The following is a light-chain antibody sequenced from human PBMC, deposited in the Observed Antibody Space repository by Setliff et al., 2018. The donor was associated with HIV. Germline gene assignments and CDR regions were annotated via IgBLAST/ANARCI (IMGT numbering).Light chain of an antibody. Sequence: QSVLTQPASVSRSPGQSITISCTGTSSDVGTYNLVSWYQLPPGKAPQLIIYEVTKRPSGVSSRFSCSKSGNTAALTISGLRAEDEGDYYFCSYARGTAYVFGTWTKVTV. CDR3: CSYARGTAYV. V-gene: IGLV2-23*02. CDR2: EVT. CDR1: SSDVGTYNL. J-gene: IGLJ1*01.